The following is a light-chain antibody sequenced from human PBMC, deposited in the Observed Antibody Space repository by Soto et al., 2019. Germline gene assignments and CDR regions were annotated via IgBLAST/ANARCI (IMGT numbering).Light chain of an antibody. CDR3: QQRSIRPLMYT. CDR1: QSVSSN. Sequence: EIVLTQSPATLSLSPGERATLSCRASQSVSSNLAWYQHKPGQPPRLLIYDASTRATGIPARFSGSESGTDFTLTISSLEPEDFAVYYCQQRSIRPLMYTFGQGTKLEIK. CDR2: DAS. V-gene: IGKV3-11*01. J-gene: IGKJ2*01.